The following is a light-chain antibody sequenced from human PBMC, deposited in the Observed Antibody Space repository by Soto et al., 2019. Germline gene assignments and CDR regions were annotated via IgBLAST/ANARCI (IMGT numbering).Light chain of an antibody. CDR2: EAS. V-gene: IGKV1-5*03. CDR3: QQYNSYPLT. CDR1: QSINTW. Sequence: DIQMTQSPPTLSASVGDRVTITCRASQSINTWLAWYQQKPGKAPNVLIYEASSLEGGVPSRFSGSRSGTEFTLTISSLQPDDFATYYCQQYNSYPLTFGGGTKAEIK. J-gene: IGKJ4*01.